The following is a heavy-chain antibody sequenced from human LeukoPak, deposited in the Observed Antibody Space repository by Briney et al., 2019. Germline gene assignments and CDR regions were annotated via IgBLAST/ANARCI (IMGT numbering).Heavy chain of an antibody. V-gene: IGHV3-23*01. CDR3: AKGRAATVTSDY. D-gene: IGHD4-17*01. J-gene: IGHJ4*02. Sequence: GGSLRLSCAASGFTFSNYEMNWVRQAPGKGLEWVSGISGSGGSTYYADSLKGRFTISRDNSKNTLYLQMNSLRAEDTAVYYCAKGRAATVTSDYWGQGTLVTVSS. CDR1: GFTFSNYE. CDR2: ISGSGGST.